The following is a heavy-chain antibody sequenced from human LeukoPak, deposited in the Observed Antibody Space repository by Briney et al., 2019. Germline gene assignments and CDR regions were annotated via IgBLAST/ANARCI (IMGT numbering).Heavy chain of an antibody. V-gene: IGHV3-48*04. CDR2: ISGRGNTI. Sequence: GGSLRLSCAASGFTFISYNMNWVRQAPGKGLEWVSYISGRGNTIKYADSVKGRFTISRDNGKNSLYLHMSSLRAEDTAVYYCARDPPALEDFDYWGQGTQVTVSS. CDR1: GFTFISYN. J-gene: IGHJ4*02. CDR3: ARDPPALEDFDY.